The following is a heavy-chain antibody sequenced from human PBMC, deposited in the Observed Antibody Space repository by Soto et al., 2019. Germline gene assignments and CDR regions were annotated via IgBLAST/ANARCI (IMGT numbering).Heavy chain of an antibody. CDR3: ARLYSGSYFDY. V-gene: IGHV2-5*02. CDR2: IYWDGDK. D-gene: IGHD1-26*01. CDR1: GFSLSINAVG. J-gene: IGHJ4*02. Sequence: QITLKESGPTLVKPTQTLTLTCTFSGFSLSINAVGVGWIRQPPGKALEWLALIYWDGDKRYSPSLKSRLTFTKDTSKNQVVLTMTNMDPVDTASYYCARLYSGSYFDYWGQGTLVTVSS.